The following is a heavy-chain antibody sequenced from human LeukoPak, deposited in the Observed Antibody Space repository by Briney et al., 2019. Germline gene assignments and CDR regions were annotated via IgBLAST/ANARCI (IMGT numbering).Heavy chain of an antibody. J-gene: IGHJ6*02. D-gene: IGHD6-13*01. V-gene: IGHV4-59*08. CDR3: ARIPAARYLYGMDV. CDR1: GVSISTYY. CDR2: IYYSGST. Sequence: SETLSLTCTVSGVSISTYYWSWIRQPPGKGLEWIGYIYYSGSTDYNPSLKSRVTISVDASKTQFSLKLSSVTAADTAVYYCARIPAARYLYGMDVWGQGTTVTVSS.